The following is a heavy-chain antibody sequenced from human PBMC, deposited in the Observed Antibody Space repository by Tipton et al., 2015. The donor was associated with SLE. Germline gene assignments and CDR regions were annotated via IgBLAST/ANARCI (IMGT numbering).Heavy chain of an antibody. J-gene: IGHJ4*02. V-gene: IGHV1-69*01. CDR2: IIPIFGTA. D-gene: IGHD2-2*02. Sequence: QSGAEVKKPGSSVKVSCKASGGTFSSYAISWVRQAPGQGLEWMGGIIPIFGTANYAQKFQGRVTITADESTSTAYMELSSVTAADTAVYYCARHPYGRSTGCYTTRDRLFDDWGQGTLVTVSS. CDR1: GGTFSSYA. CDR3: ARHPYGRSTGCYTTRDRLFDD.